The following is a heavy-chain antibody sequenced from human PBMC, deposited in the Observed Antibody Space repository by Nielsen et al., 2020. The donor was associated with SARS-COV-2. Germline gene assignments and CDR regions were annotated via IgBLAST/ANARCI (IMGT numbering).Heavy chain of an antibody. Sequence: GESLKISCAASGFTFSSYAMSWVRQAPGKGLEWVANIKQDGSEKYYVDSVKGRFTISRDNAKNSLYLQMNSLRAEDTAVYYCAREVLGSSSSYYYYYYMDVWGKGTTVTVSS. CDR2: IKQDGSEK. CDR1: GFTFSSYA. J-gene: IGHJ6*03. CDR3: AREVLGSSSSYYYYYYMDV. V-gene: IGHV3-7*05. D-gene: IGHD6-13*01.